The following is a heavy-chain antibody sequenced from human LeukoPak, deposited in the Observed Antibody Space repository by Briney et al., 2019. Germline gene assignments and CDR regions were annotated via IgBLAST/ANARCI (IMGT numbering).Heavy chain of an antibody. J-gene: IGHJ4*02. V-gene: IGHV1-2*02. Sequence: ASVKVSGKASGYTFIFHYIHWVRQVPGQGLEWMGWVNPRSGGTNYAQKFHDRVTMTGDTSISTAYMDLSSLRSDDTAVYYCARTRSGKPDFWGQGTLVTVSS. CDR1: GYTFIFHY. CDR2: VNPRSGGT. CDR3: ARTRSGKPDF. D-gene: IGHD6-25*01.